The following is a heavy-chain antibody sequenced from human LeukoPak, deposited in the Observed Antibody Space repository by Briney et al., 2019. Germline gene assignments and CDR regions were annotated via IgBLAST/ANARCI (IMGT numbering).Heavy chain of an antibody. CDR2: IWYDGSNK. J-gene: IGHJ4*02. Sequence: PGGSLRLSCAASGFTFSSYGMHWVRQAPGKGLEWVAVIWYDGSNKYYADSVKGRFTISRDNSKNTLYLQMNSLRAEDTAVYYCARDLGLLWFGELSHHFDYWGQGTLVTVSS. V-gene: IGHV3-33*01. CDR3: ARDLGLLWFGELSHHFDY. D-gene: IGHD3-10*01. CDR1: GFTFSSYG.